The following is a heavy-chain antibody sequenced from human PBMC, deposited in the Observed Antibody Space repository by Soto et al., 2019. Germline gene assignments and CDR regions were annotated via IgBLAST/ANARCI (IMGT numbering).Heavy chain of an antibody. CDR2: IYYSGST. Sequence: SETLSLTCTVSGGSISSYYWSWIRQPPGKRLERIGYIYYSGSTNYNPSLKSRVTISVDTSKNQFSLKLSSVTAADTAVYYCARDGRFTMVRGVTKQEDYYYGMDVWGQGTTVTVSS. CDR1: GGSISSYY. V-gene: IGHV4-59*01. D-gene: IGHD3-10*01. J-gene: IGHJ6*02. CDR3: ARDGRFTMVRGVTKQEDYYYGMDV.